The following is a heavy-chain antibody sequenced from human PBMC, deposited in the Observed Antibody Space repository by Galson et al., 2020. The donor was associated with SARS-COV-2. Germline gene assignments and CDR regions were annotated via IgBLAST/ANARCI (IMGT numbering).Heavy chain of an antibody. CDR1: GGTFSSYA. Sequence: KISCKASGGTFSSYAISWVRQAPGQGLEWMGGIIPIFGTANYAQKFQGRVTITTDESTSTAYMELSSLRSEDTAVYYCARVKYYDSSGYYTFDAFDIWGQGTMVTVSS. D-gene: IGHD3-22*01. J-gene: IGHJ3*02. V-gene: IGHV1-69*05. CDR2: IIPIFGTA. CDR3: ARVKYYDSSGYYTFDAFDI.